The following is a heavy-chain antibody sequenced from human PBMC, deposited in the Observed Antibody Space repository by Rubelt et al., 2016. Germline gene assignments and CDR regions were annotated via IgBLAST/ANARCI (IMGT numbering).Heavy chain of an antibody. D-gene: IGHD3-16*01. CDR3: TKVPGGRGYFDY. Sequence: GSGGGLVQPGRSLRLSCAASGFTFDDYAMHWVRQAPGKGLEWVSSISWNSGSIRYADSVKGRFTISRDNAKNSLYLQMNSLRAEDTALYYCTKVPGGRGYFDYWGQGTLVTVSS. CDR2: ISWNSGSI. CDR1: GFTFDDYA. V-gene: IGHV3-9*01. J-gene: IGHJ4*02.